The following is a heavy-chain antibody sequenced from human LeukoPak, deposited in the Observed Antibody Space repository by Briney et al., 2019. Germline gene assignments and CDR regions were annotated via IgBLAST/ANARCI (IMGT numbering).Heavy chain of an antibody. Sequence: SETLSLTRAVSGGSINSTSYYWAWIRQPPGKGLEWIGTIYYSGSTYHNPSLKGRVTLSVDTSRNQFSLRLSSVDAADTAVYYCAKAGVRYFDSSGLYAFDFWGQGTTVTVSS. CDR1: GGSINSTSYY. D-gene: IGHD3-22*01. CDR2: IYYSGST. J-gene: IGHJ3*01. CDR3: AKAGVRYFDSSGLYAFDF. V-gene: IGHV4-39*01.